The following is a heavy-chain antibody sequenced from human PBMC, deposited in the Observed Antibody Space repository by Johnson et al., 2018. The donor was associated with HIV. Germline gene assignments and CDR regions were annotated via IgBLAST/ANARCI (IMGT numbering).Heavy chain of an antibody. CDR1: GFTFDDYG. V-gene: IGHV3-20*01. D-gene: IGHD1-26*01. Sequence: VQLVESGGGMIRPGGSLRLSCAASGFTFDDYGMSWVRQAPGKGLEWVSGINWNGGSTGYADSVKGRFTISRDNSKNTLYLQMNILRADDTAVYHCAKVFDLVSGGAFDIWGQGTMVTVSS. CDR3: AKVFDLVSGGAFDI. CDR2: INWNGGST. J-gene: IGHJ3*02.